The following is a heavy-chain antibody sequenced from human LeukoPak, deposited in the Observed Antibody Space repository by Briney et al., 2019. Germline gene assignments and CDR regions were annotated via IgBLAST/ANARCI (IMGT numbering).Heavy chain of an antibody. CDR2: IYTSGST. Sequence: PSETLSLTCTVSGGSISSGSYYWSWIRQPAGKGLEWIGRIYTSGSTNYNPSLKSRVTISVDTSKNQFSLKLSSVTATDTAVYYCARDGGVAAADLRPIDAFDIWGQGTMVTVSS. D-gene: IGHD6-13*01. J-gene: IGHJ3*02. V-gene: IGHV4-61*02. CDR1: GGSISSGSYY. CDR3: ARDGGVAAADLRPIDAFDI.